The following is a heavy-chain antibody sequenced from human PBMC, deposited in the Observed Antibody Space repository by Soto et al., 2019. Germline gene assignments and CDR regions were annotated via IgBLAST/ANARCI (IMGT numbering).Heavy chain of an antibody. CDR2: IYYSGST. V-gene: IGHV4-31*03. J-gene: IGHJ5*02. Sequence: SETLSLTCTVSGGSISSGGYYWSWIRQHPGKGLEWIGYIYYSGSTYYNPSLKSRVTISVDTSKNQFSLKLSSVTAADTAVYYCARDVVGYYDSSGYYPNWFDPWGQGTLVTVSS. CDR1: GGSISSGGYY. CDR3: ARDVVGYYDSSGYYPNWFDP. D-gene: IGHD3-22*01.